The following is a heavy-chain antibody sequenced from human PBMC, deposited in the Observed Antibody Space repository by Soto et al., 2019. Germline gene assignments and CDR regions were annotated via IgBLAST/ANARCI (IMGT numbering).Heavy chain of an antibody. CDR2: INPDSGAT. D-gene: IGHD2-8*02. CDR3: ARGDYGTGGYPFPYFDY. Sequence: HEHLVQSGAEVKRPGASLKVSCKASGYSFTGYYIHWVRQAPGQGLEWMGWINPDSGATNYAQNFQGRVTLTRDTPISTASMDLTSLTSDDTAVYYCARGDYGTGGYPFPYFDYWGQGTLVIVSS. J-gene: IGHJ4*02. CDR1: GYSFTGYY. V-gene: IGHV1-2*02.